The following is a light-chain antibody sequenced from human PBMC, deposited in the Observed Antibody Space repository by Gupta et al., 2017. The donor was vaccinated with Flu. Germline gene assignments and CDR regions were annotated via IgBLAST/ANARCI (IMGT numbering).Light chain of an antibody. Sequence: QSALPQPASVSGCPGPSLASSCAGTTSDVGAYDYVSWYHQFPGKAPKLIIYEVSNRPSGVSNRFSGSKTCNTAAPTISGLPDDDEGDYYCSPYKSSSSLGHVFGTGTKVTVL. J-gene: IGLJ1*01. CDR3: SPYKSSSSLGHV. CDR1: TSDVGAYDY. V-gene: IGLV2-14*01. CDR2: EVS.